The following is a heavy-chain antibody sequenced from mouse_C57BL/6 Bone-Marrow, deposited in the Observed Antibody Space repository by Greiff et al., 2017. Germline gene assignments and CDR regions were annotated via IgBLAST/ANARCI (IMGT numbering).Heavy chain of an antibody. V-gene: IGHV1-81*01. D-gene: IGHD1-1*01. CDR3: AREGDYYGSSYGDY. CDR2: IYPRSGNT. CDR1: GYTFTSYG. J-gene: IGHJ2*01. Sequence: VQLQQSGAGLAKPGASVKLSCTASGYTFTSYGISWVKQRTGQGLEWIGEIYPRSGNTYYNEKFKGKATLTADKSSNTAYLELRRLTSEDSAVYSCAREGDYYGSSYGDYWGQGTTLTVSA.